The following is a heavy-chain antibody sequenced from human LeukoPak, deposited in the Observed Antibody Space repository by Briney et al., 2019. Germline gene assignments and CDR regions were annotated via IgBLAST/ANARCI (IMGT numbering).Heavy chain of an antibody. V-gene: IGHV3-7*01. CDR2: INHNGNVN. D-gene: IGHD4-17*01. J-gene: IGHJ6*02. Sequence: PGGSLRLSCAASGFTFSSYWMNWARQAPGKGLEWVASINHNGNVNYYVDSVKGRFTISRDNAKNSLYLQMNGLRAEDTAVYFCAKISRVTTPGYYYYYGMDVWGQGTAVTVSS. CDR3: AKISRVTTPGYYYYYGMDV. CDR1: GFTFSSYW.